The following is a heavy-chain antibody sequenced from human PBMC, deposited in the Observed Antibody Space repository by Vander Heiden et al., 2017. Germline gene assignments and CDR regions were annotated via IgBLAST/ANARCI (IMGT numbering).Heavy chain of an antibody. CDR1: GFTFSDYY. J-gene: IGHJ4*02. Sequence: QVQLVESGGGLVKPGGSLRLPCAASGFTFSDYYINWIRQAPGKGLEWVSYISGSGHTMAYADSVRGRFTISRDNAENSVYLQMNSLRAEDTAVYYCARDGIGNYYKFWGQRTLVTVSS. V-gene: IGHV3-11*01. CDR3: ARDGIGNYYKF. D-gene: IGHD1-20*01. CDR2: ISGSGHTM.